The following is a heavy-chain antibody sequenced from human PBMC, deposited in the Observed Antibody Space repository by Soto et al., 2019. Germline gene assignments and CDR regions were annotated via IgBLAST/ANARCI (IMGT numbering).Heavy chain of an antibody. J-gene: IGHJ4*02. Sequence: GGSLRLSSAASGFTFSSYGMHWVRQAPGKGLEWVAVISYDGSNKYYADSVKGRFTISRDNSKNTLYLQMNSLRAEDTAVYYCAKSHPDTWIDYWGQGTLVTVSS. CDR1: GFTFSSYG. CDR2: ISYDGSNK. V-gene: IGHV3-30*18. CDR3: AKSHPDTWIDY. D-gene: IGHD5-18*01.